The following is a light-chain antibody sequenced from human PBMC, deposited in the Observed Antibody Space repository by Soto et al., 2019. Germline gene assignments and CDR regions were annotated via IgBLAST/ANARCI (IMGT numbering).Light chain of an antibody. V-gene: IGKV3-20*01. CDR1: QSVSNRR. Sequence: EMLLTQSPGTLSLSPGERATLSCMATQSVSNRRLAWYQQKPGQAPRFLIFGTSTTPTGTPDRFSGSGSGTDFTLTISRLEPEDFAVYYCLQYGSSLIFGQGTRLEIK. J-gene: IGKJ5*01. CDR3: LQYGSSLI. CDR2: GTS.